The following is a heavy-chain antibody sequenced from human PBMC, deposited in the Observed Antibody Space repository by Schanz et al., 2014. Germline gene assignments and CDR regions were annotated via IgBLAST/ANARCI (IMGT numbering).Heavy chain of an antibody. CDR1: GFTFSPYW. J-gene: IGHJ4*02. V-gene: IGHV3-48*01. Sequence: EVQLVQSGGGLVQPGGSLRLSCGSSGFTFSPYWMHWVRQAPGKGLEWVSYVSSSSSTRYYADSVKGRFTMSRDNAKNSVFLQMNSLRAEDTAVYYCVRDSFFAFDYWGQGTLVTVSS. CDR3: VRDSFFAFDY. CDR2: VSSSSSTR. D-gene: IGHD3-3*01.